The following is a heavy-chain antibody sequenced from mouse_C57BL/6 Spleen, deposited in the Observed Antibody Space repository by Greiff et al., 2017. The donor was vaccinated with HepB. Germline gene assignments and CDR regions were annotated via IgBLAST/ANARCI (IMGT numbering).Heavy chain of an antibody. CDR2: ISYDGSN. CDR3: ARGRYYGPLDY. V-gene: IGHV3-6*01. J-gene: IGHJ2*01. D-gene: IGHD1-1*01. CDR1: GYSITSGYY. Sequence: ESGPGLVKPSQSLSLTCSVTGYSITSGYYWNWIRQFPGNKLEWMGYISYDGSNNYNPSLKNRISITRDTSKNQFFLKLNSVTTEDTATYYCARGRYYGPLDYWGQGTTLTVSS.